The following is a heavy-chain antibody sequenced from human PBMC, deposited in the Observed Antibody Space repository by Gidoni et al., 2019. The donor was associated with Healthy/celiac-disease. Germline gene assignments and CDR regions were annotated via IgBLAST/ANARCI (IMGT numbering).Heavy chain of an antibody. D-gene: IGHD3-22*01. Sequence: QVQLVASGGGVVPPGRSLRITCAASGFTFSSYAMHWVRQAPGKGLAWVAVISYDGSNKYYSDSVKGRFTISRDNSKNTLYLQMNSLRAEDTAVYYCARDGDYDSSGYPYYFDYWGQGTLVTVSS. CDR1: GFTFSSYA. J-gene: IGHJ4*02. CDR2: ISYDGSNK. V-gene: IGHV3-30-3*01. CDR3: ARDGDYDSSGYPYYFDY.